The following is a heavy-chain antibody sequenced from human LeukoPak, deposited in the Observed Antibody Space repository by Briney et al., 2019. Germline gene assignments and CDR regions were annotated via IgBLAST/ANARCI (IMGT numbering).Heavy chain of an antibody. V-gene: IGHV3-9*01. D-gene: IGHD3-22*01. CDR1: GFTFDDYA. J-gene: IGHJ4*02. Sequence: GRSLRLSCAASGFTFDDYAMHWVRQAPGKGLEWVSGISWNSGSIGYAGSVKGRFTISRDNAKNSLYLQMNSLRAEDTALYYCAKDTTYYYDSSRTFDYWGQGTLVTVSS. CDR3: AKDTTYYYDSSRTFDY. CDR2: ISWNSGSI.